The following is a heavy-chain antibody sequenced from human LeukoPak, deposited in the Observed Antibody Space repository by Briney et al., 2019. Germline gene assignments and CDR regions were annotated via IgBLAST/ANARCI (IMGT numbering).Heavy chain of an antibody. J-gene: IGHJ4*02. D-gene: IGHD3-22*01. CDR2: VYHSGST. CDR1: GYSTSSGYY. CDR3: ARGSGYYGEDFEY. V-gene: IGHV4-38-2*02. Sequence: SETLSLTCTVSGYSTSSGYYWGWIRQPPGKGLEWIGSVYHSGSTYYNPSLKSRVTISLDTSKNQFSLKLSSVTAADTAVYYCARGSGYYGEDFEYWGQGTLVTVSS.